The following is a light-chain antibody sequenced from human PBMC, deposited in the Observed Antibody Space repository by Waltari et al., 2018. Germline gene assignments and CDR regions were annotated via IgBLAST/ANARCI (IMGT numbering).Light chain of an antibody. CDR2: EVT. CDR1: SSDVGSYNY. CDR3: SSYTPTSILV. Sequence: QSALTQPASVPGSPGQSLTLSCSGTSSDVGSYNYVSWYQQHPGTPPKLLIYEVTKRPSGVSGRFSGSKSGTTASLTISGLQPEDEADYFCSSYTPTSILVFGGGTKLTV. V-gene: IGLV2-14*01. J-gene: IGLJ2*01.